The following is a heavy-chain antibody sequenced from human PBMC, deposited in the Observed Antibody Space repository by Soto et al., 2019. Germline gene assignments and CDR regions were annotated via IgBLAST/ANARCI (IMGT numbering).Heavy chain of an antibody. CDR3: ARESLSGLDI. Sequence: GGSLRLSCAASGSTFSSYGMHWVRQGPGKGLEWVAVIWYDGSDKKYAESVKGRFTISRDNSKNTVYLQMNSLRAGDTAVYYCARESLSGLDIWGQGTMVTVSS. CDR2: IWYDGSDK. J-gene: IGHJ3*02. V-gene: IGHV3-33*01. D-gene: IGHD2-15*01. CDR1: GSTFSSYG.